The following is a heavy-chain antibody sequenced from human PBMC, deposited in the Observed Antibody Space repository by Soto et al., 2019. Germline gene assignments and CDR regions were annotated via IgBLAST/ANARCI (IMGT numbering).Heavy chain of an antibody. CDR1: GGSLSNYY. CDR3: ARSPQTHSYDQFDS. CDR2: VYTVGST. Sequence: SETLSLTCTVSGGSLSNYYWSWIRQPAGKGLEWLGRVYTVGSTNYNPSLKSRVTMSIDTSKNQFSLRLTSVTAADTAVYFCARSPQTHSYDQFDSWGQGSLVTVSS. V-gene: IGHV4-4*07. D-gene: IGHD3-16*01. J-gene: IGHJ4*02.